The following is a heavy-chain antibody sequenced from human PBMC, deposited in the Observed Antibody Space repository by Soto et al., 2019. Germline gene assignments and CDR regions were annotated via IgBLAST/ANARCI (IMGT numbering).Heavy chain of an antibody. CDR2: IYSSGTT. D-gene: IGHD1-26*01. V-gene: IGHV4-4*07. J-gene: IGHJ6*02. Sequence: QVQVQESGPGLVKPSETLALTCTVSGGSIRGYYWCWIRQPAGKPLELIGRIYSSGTTNYNRSLKSRVTMLVDTSKNQFSPKLTSVTAADTAIYYCAREGASGFGMDVWGQGTTVTLSS. CDR1: GGSIRGYY. CDR3: AREGASGFGMDV.